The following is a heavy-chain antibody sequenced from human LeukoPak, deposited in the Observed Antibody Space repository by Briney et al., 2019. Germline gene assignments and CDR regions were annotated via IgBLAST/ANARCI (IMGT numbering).Heavy chain of an antibody. V-gene: IGHV3-9*03. CDR1: GFTFDDYA. J-gene: IGHJ5*02. CDR2: ISWNSGTI. CDR3: ARGNSGSYSQDWFDP. D-gene: IGHD1-26*01. Sequence: PGGSPRLSCAASGFTFDDYAMHWVRQAPGKGLEWVSGISWNSGTIGYADSVKGRFTISRDNAKNSLYLQMNSLRDDDMALYYCARGNSGSYSQDWFDPWGQGTLVTVSS.